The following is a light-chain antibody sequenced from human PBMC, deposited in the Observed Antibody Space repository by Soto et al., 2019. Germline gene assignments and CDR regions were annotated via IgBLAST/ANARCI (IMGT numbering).Light chain of an antibody. V-gene: IGKV3-11*01. Sequence: VVTQSPDTLSLSPGETATLYCRASQSVSSSVAWYQHKPGQSPRLVVYSAYKRSSGVPARFSGSGSGTDYTLTISGLESDDFAIYYCQQRYSWLRVFGPGTRVEVK. CDR1: QSVSSS. CDR2: SAY. CDR3: QQRYSWLRV. J-gene: IGKJ1*01.